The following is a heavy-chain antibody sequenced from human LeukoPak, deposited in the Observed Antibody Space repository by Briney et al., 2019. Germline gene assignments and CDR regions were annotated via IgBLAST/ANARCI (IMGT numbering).Heavy chain of an antibody. CDR1: GGSIRRGY. V-gene: IGHV4-59*01. J-gene: IGHJ4*02. D-gene: IGHD5-18*01. CDR2: IYDNGRT. CDR3: AAAPVRGYKLEV. Sequence: KPSETLSLTCTVSGGSIRRGYWSWHRQPPGKGVEWIGYIYDNGRTNYNPSLKSRVTMSLDTSKNQYSLKLSSVTAADTAVYYCAAAPVRGYKLEVWGQGTLVTVSS.